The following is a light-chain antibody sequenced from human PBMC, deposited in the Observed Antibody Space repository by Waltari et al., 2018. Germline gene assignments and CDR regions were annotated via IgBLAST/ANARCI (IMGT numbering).Light chain of an antibody. V-gene: IGKV1-12*01. CDR1: QGISSW. CDR3: QQAHSFPPLT. CDR2: AAS. J-gene: IGKJ4*01. Sequence: DIQMTQSPSSVSPSVGDRVTITCRASQGISSWLAWYQQNPGTAPKLLIYAASTLQSGVPSRFSGSGSGTEFTLTINSLKPEDFATYYCQQAHSFPPLTFGGGTRVEIK.